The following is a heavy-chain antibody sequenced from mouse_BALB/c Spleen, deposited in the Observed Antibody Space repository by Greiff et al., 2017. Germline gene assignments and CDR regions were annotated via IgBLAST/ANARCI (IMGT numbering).Heavy chain of an antibody. V-gene: IGHV10-1*02. Sequence: EVKLQESGGGLVQPKGSLKLSCAASGFTFNTYAMNWVRQAPGKGLEWVARIRSKSNNYATYYADSVKDRFTISRDDSQSMLYLQMNNLKTEDTAMYYCVRQNYGNGFAYWGQGTLVTVSA. CDR2: IRSKSNNYAT. CDR1: GFTFNTYA. D-gene: IGHD2-1*01. CDR3: VRQNYGNGFAY. J-gene: IGHJ3*01.